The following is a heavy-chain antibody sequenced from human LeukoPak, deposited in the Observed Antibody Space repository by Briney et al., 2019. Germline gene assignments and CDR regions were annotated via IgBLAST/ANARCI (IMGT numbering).Heavy chain of an antibody. CDR3: ARDTYYYDSSGYMSLDY. D-gene: IGHD3-22*01. CDR1: GGSMSSYY. Sequence: SETLSLTCTVSGGSMSSYYWSWIRQPAGKGLEWIGRIYTSGSTNYNPSLKSRVTMSVDTSKNQFSLKLSSVTAADTAVYYCARDTYYYDSSGYMSLDYWGQGTLVTVSS. J-gene: IGHJ4*02. V-gene: IGHV4-4*07. CDR2: IYTSGST.